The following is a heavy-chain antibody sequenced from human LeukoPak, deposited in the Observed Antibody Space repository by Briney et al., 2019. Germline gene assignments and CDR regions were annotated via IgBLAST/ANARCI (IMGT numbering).Heavy chain of an antibody. J-gene: IGHJ4*02. CDR3: ARTWKYYDILTGYAIDY. CDR2: ISAYNGNT. V-gene: IGHV1-18*01. D-gene: IGHD3-9*01. CDR1: GYTFTSYG. Sequence: ASVKVSCKASGYTFTSYGISWVRQAPGQGLEWMGWISAYNGNTNYAQKLQGRVTMTTDTSTSTDYLELRSLRSDDTAVYYCARTWKYYDILTGYAIDYWGQGTLVPVSS.